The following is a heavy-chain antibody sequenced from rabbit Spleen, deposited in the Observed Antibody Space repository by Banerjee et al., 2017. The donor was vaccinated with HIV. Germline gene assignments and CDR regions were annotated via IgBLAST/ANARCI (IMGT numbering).Heavy chain of an antibody. CDR3: ARDTGSSFSSYGMDL. D-gene: IGHD8-1*01. J-gene: IGHJ6*01. CDR1: GFTFSDDFY. Sequence: QSLEESGGGLVKPGGTLTLTCKASGFTFSDDFYMCWVRQAPGKGLEWIACIHGGDDGHTYYVNWAKGPFTISKTSSTTVTLQMTSLTAADTATYFCARDTGSSFSSYGMDLWGPGTLVTVS. V-gene: IGHV1S40*01. CDR2: IHGGDDGHT.